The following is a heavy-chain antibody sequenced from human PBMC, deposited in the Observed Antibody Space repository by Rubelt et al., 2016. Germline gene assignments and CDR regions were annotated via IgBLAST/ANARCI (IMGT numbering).Heavy chain of an antibody. Sequence: GGIIPIFGTANYAQKFQGRVTITADESTSTAYMELSSLRSEDTAVYYCARGGPPYDSSGYYDYWGQGTLVTVSS. V-gene: IGHV1-69*01. CDR2: IIPIFGTA. D-gene: IGHD3-22*01. CDR3: ARGGPPYDSSGYYDY. J-gene: IGHJ4*02.